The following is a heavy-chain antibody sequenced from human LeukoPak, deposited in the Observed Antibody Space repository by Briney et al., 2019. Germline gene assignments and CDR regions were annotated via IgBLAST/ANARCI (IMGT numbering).Heavy chain of an antibody. D-gene: IGHD3-22*01. Sequence: ASVKVSCKASGYTFTGYYMHWVRQAPGQGLEWMGWINPNSGGINYAQKFQGRVTMTRDTSISTAYMELSRLRSDDTAVYYCAREGSGSNYDYWGQGTLVTVSS. CDR2: INPNSGGI. J-gene: IGHJ4*02. CDR3: AREGSGSNYDY. CDR1: GYTFTGYY. V-gene: IGHV1-2*02.